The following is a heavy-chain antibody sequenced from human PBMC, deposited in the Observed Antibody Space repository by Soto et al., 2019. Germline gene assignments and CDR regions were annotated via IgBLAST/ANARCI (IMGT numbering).Heavy chain of an antibody. D-gene: IGHD1-26*01. V-gene: IGHV1-69*01. Sequence: QVQLVQSGAEVKKPGSSVKVSCKASGGNFSSYAISWVRQAPGQGLEWMGGIIPLFGTANYAQKFQGRVTVTADESTSTAYMELSSLRSEDTAVYYCAREVGATLYWFDPWGKGTLVTVSS. J-gene: IGHJ5*02. CDR2: IIPLFGTA. CDR3: AREVGATLYWFDP. CDR1: GGNFSSYA.